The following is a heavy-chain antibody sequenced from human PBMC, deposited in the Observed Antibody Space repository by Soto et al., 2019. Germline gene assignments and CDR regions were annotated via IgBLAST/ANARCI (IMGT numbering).Heavy chain of an antibody. J-gene: IGHJ3*02. V-gene: IGHV3-33*01. D-gene: IGHD3-10*01. CDR1: GFSFSIDG. CDR3: ARDGYGDRQAFDI. Sequence: QVQLVESGGGVVQSGRSLRRSCEASGFSFSIDGMHWVREAPGKGLEWVAVMWYDGSNKYYADTVKGRFTISRDNSKNKLYLLMNSMRVEDTAVYYCARDGYGDRQAFDIWVQGTMVTGSS. CDR2: MWYDGSNK.